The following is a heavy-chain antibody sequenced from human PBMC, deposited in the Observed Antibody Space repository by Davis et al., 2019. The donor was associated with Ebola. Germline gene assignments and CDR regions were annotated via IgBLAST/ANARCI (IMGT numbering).Heavy chain of an antibody. Sequence: SETLSLTCDVSGDSVGSGSYYWSWSRQPAGKGLEWIGHIYTSGTINYNPSRKSRVSISVDASKNQFSLKLTSVTAADTAVYYCARDRHDTSGYGFWGQGTLVTVSS. J-gene: IGHJ4*02. V-gene: IGHV4-61*09. CDR2: IYTSGTI. CDR1: GDSVGSGSYY. CDR3: ARDRHDTSGYGF. D-gene: IGHD3-22*01.